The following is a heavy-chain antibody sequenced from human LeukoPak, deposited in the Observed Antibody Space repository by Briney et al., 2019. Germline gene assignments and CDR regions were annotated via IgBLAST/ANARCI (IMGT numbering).Heavy chain of an antibody. CDR2: ISYDGSNK. V-gene: IGHV3-30*09. CDR3: VLGHYGGLFDN. J-gene: IGHJ4*02. CDR1: GFTFSRYD. Sequence: PGRSLRLSCAASGFTFSRYDMHWVRQAPGKGLEWVAVISYDGSNKDCADSVKGRFAISRDNSRNTLFVQMNSLRAEDTAVYFCVLGHYGGLFDNWGQGTLVTVSS. D-gene: IGHD4-23*01.